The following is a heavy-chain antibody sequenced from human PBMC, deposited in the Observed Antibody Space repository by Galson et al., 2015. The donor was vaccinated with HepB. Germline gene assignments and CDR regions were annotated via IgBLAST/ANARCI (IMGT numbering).Heavy chain of an antibody. CDR3: ARDYGDFWSGYTYYFDY. J-gene: IGHJ4*02. Sequence: SLRLSCAASGFTFSSYGMHWVHQAPGKGLEWVAVIWYDGSNKYYADSVKGRFTISRDNSKNTLYLQMNSLRAEDTAVYYCARDYGDFWSGYTYYFDYWGQGTLVTVSS. CDR2: IWYDGSNK. D-gene: IGHD3-3*01. CDR1: GFTFSSYG. V-gene: IGHV3-33*01.